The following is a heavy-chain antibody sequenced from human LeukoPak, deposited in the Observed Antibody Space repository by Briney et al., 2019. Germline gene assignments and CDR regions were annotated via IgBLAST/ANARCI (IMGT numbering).Heavy chain of an antibody. J-gene: IGHJ3*02. CDR3: ARMVAYAFDI. CDR2: IHSVGRP. CDR1: EYTVNSNS. D-gene: IGHD2-15*01. Sequence: GESLRLSCVASEYTVNSNSMNLVRQAPGKGLEWVSVIHSVGRPYYADSVKGRFTISRHNSQNTVYLQMKSLRAEDTAMYYCARMVAYAFDIWGQGTMVTVSS. V-gene: IGHV3-53*04.